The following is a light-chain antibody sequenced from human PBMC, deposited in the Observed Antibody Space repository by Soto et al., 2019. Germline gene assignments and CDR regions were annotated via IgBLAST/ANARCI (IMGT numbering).Light chain of an antibody. CDR2: AAS. CDR3: QQYNDYPWT. CDR1: QSISNW. J-gene: IGKJ1*01. Sequence: DIQMTQTPSTLSASVGDRVTITCRASQSISNWLAWYQQKPGKAPNLLIYAASSLQSGVPSRFSGSGSGTEFTLAISSLQHDDFATYYCQQYNDYPWTFGQGTKVEIK. V-gene: IGKV1-5*01.